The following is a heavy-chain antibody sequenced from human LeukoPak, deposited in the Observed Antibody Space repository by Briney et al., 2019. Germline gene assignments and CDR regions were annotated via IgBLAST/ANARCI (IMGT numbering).Heavy chain of an antibody. CDR2: ISGSGGST. V-gene: IGHV3-23*01. J-gene: IGHJ4*02. CDR1: GFTFSSYG. Sequence: GGSLRLSCAASGFTFSSYGMSWVRQAPGKGLEWVSAISGSGGSTYYADSVKGRFTISRDNSKNTPYLQMNSLRAEDTAVYYCAKYNYGSGSSPFDYWGQGTLVTVSS. D-gene: IGHD3-10*01. CDR3: AKYNYGSGSSPFDY.